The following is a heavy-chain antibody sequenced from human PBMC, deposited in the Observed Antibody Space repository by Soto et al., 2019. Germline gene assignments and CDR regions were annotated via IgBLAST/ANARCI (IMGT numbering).Heavy chain of an antibody. Sequence: ASVKVSCKASGYTFTSYGISWVRQAPGQGLEWMGWISAYNGNTNYAQKLQGRVTMTTDTSTSTAYMELRSLRSDDTAVYYCARDYIVVVVAAENYYGMDVWGQGPTVTVSS. CDR3: ARDYIVVVVAAENYYGMDV. D-gene: IGHD2-15*01. J-gene: IGHJ6*02. CDR1: GYTFTSYG. CDR2: ISAYNGNT. V-gene: IGHV1-18*01.